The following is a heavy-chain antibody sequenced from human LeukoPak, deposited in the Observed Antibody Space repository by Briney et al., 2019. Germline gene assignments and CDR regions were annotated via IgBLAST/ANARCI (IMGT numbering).Heavy chain of an antibody. J-gene: IGHJ6*03. V-gene: IGHV4-4*02. CDR3: ASVPAARGRRGYYYYYYMDV. D-gene: IGHD2-2*01. Sequence: SETLSLTCAVSGGSISSSNWWRWVRQPPGKGLEGIGEINHSGSTNYNPSLKSRVTISVDTSKNQFSLTLSCVTAADTAVYYCASVPAARGRRGYYYYYYMDVWGKGTTVTISS. CDR1: GGSISSSNW. CDR2: INHSGST.